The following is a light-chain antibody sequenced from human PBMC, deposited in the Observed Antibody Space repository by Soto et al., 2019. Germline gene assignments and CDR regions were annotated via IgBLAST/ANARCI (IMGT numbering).Light chain of an antibody. CDR2: NND. Sequence: QSVLTQPPSAYGTPGQRVTISCSGSSSNIGRNTVNWFQQFPGTAPKLLTHNNDQRPSGIPDRFSGSKSGTSASLAISGLQSEDEADYYCAAWDDSLKGWVFGGGTQLTVL. V-gene: IGLV1-44*01. J-gene: IGLJ3*02. CDR3: AAWDDSLKGWV. CDR1: SSNIGRNT.